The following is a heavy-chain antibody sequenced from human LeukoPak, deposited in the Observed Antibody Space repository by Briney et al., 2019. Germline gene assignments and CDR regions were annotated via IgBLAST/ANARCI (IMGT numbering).Heavy chain of an antibody. V-gene: IGHV3-23*01. CDR1: GFPFIIYA. J-gene: IGHJ4*02. D-gene: IGHD6-19*01. Sequence: GGSLRLSCAASGFPFIIYAMSWVRQAPGKGLEWVSAISGSGASTYYADSVKGRFTISRDNSKNTLYLQMNSLRAEDTAVYYCAKDKSKQWLVAFDYWGQGTLVTVSS. CDR2: ISGSGAST. CDR3: AKDKSKQWLVAFDY.